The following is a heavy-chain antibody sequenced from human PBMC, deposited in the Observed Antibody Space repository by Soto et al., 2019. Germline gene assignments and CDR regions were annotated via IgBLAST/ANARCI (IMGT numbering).Heavy chain of an antibody. CDR3: ARRSPYYGIDY. CDR2: INAGSGDT. J-gene: IGHJ4*02. Sequence: QVQLVQSGAEVKKPGASVKVSCKASGYTFTTCGIHWVRQAPGQRLEWMGWINAGSGDTKYSQKFQDRVTITRDTSASTADLELSSLRPEATAVYYCARRSPYYGIDYGGQGSLVTVSS. D-gene: IGHD1-26*01. CDR1: GYTFTTCG. V-gene: IGHV1-3*01.